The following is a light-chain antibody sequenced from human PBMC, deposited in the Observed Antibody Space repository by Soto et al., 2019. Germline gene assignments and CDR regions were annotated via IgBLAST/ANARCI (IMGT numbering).Light chain of an antibody. CDR3: QQGHNWPLT. Sequence: EIVMTQSPATLSVSPGERATLSCRASQSISSELAWYQQKPGQPPRLLIYSASIRATGVPARFTGSGSGSEFTLTISGLQSEDFAVYYCQQGHNWPLTFGQGTRLKI. V-gene: IGKV3-15*01. J-gene: IGKJ2*01. CDR2: SAS. CDR1: QSISSE.